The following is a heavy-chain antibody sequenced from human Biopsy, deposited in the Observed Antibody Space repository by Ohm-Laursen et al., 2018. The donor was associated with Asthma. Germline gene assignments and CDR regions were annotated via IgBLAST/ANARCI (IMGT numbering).Heavy chain of an antibody. V-gene: IGHV1-18*01. CDR1: GYTFNSAG. CDR2: ISVYNGNT. CDR3: ARAVDYSHYYGIDV. Sequence: GASVKVSCNTSGYTFNSAGITWVRQAPGQGLEWMGWISVYNGNTKVAQKLQDRVTMITDTSTSTAYMELRSLRSEDTAVYFCARAVDYSHYYGIDVWGQGTTVTVS. J-gene: IGHJ6*02. D-gene: IGHD3-10*01.